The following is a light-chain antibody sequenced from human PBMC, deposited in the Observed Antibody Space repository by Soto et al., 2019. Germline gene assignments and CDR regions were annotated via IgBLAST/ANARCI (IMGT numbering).Light chain of an antibody. CDR1: QSVSRW. CDR3: QQYNSPAT. J-gene: IGKJ2*01. CDR2: DAS. Sequence: DIQMTQFPSTLSASVGDRGTITCRASQSVSRWLAWYQQKPGKAPKVLIYDASSLESGVPSRFSGSGSGTEFPLTITSLPPDDLATYYCQQYNSPATFGQGTKLEI. V-gene: IGKV1-5*01.